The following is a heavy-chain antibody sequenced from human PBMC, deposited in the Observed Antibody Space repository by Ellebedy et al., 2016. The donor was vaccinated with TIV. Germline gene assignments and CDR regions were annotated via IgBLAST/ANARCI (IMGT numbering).Heavy chain of an antibody. CDR3: GRGAVVPAAMRYFDH. CDR2: VYYSGST. Sequence: MPSETLSLTCTVSGGSISSYYWNWIRQPPGKGLEWIGYVYYSGSTSYNPSLKSRVTISVDTSKKQFSLRLNSVTAADTAVDYCGRGAVVPAAMRYFDHWGRGTLVTVSS. J-gene: IGHJ2*01. V-gene: IGHV4-59*08. CDR1: GGSISSYY. D-gene: IGHD2-2*01.